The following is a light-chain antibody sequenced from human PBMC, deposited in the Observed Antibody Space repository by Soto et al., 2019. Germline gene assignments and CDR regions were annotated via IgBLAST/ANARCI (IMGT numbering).Light chain of an antibody. V-gene: IGKV1-39*01. Sequence: DIQMTQSPSSLSASVGDRVTITCRASQTINNYVSWYQQKPGKAPKSLIYAASTLQRGVPTRFSGSGSGTDFTLTIDSLQPKDSAIYYCQQSAKIPRTFGQGTKVEI. CDR1: QTINNY. CDR3: QQSAKIPRT. J-gene: IGKJ1*01. CDR2: AAS.